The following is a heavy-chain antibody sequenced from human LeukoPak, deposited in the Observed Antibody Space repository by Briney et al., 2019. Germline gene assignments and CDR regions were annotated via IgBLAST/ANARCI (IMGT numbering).Heavy chain of an antibody. CDR2: ISAYNGNT. V-gene: IGHV1-18*01. CDR1: GYTFPSYG. D-gene: IGHD3-9*01. CDR3: ARDILTGYLGIYYYGMDV. J-gene: IGHJ6*02. Sequence: ASVTVSCKASGYTFPSYGLSWVRQAPGQGLEWMGWISAYNGNTNYAQKVQGRVTMTTDTATSTAYMELRSLRSDDTAVYYCARDILTGYLGIYYYGMDVWGQGTTVTVSS.